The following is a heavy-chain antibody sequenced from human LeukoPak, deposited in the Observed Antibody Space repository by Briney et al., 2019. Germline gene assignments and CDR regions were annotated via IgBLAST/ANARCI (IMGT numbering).Heavy chain of an antibody. CDR2: ISSSSSYI. Sequence: PGGSLRLSCAASGFTFSSYSMNWVRQAPGKGLEGVSSISSSSSYIYYADSVKGRFTISRDNAKNSLYLQMNSLRAEDTAAYYCARGVYCSSTSCYSYYYYMDVWGKGTTVTVSS. D-gene: IGHD2-2*01. J-gene: IGHJ6*03. CDR3: ARGVYCSSTSCYSYYYYMDV. V-gene: IGHV3-21*01. CDR1: GFTFSSYS.